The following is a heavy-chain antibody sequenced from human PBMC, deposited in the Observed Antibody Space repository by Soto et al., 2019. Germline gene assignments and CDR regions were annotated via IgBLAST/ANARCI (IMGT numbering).Heavy chain of an antibody. CDR2: IYYSGST. D-gene: IGHD1-26*01. CDR3: ARPRRSGSYHEIDY. V-gene: IGHV4-39*01. CDR1: GGSISSSSYY. Sequence: PXETLSLTCTVSGGSISSSSYYWGWIRQPPGKGLEWIGSIYYSGSTYYNPSLKSRVTISVDTSKNQFSLKLSSVTAADTAVYYCARPRRSGSYHEIDYWGQGTLVTVSS. J-gene: IGHJ4*02.